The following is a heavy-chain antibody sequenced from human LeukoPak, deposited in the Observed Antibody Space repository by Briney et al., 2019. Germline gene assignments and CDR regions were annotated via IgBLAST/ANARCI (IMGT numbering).Heavy chain of an antibody. J-gene: IGHJ6*03. D-gene: IGHD3-22*01. CDR1: GFTFSDYY. Sequence: GGSLRLSCAASGFTFSDYYMSWIRQAPGKGLEWVSYISSSGSTIYYADSVKGRFTISRDNAKNSLYLQMNSLRAEDTAVYYCARATYYYDSSGYYSHYYYYYYMDVWGKGTTVTVSS. V-gene: IGHV3-11*04. CDR2: ISSSGSTI. CDR3: ARATYYYDSSGYYSHYYYYYYMDV.